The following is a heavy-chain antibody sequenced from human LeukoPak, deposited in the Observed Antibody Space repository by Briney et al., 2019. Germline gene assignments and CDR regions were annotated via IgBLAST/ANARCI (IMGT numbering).Heavy chain of an antibody. CDR1: GGSISTSTYS. CDR3: ARAYYYDSSGYYPGAFDI. Sequence: SETLSLTCTVSGGSISTSTYSWGWIRQPPEKGLEWIGSICYSGSIYSNPSLKSRVSISVDTSKNQFSLKLSSVTAADTAVYYCARAYYYDSSGYYPGAFDIWGQGTLVTVSS. D-gene: IGHD3-22*01. J-gene: IGHJ3*02. V-gene: IGHV4-39*07. CDR2: ICYSGSI.